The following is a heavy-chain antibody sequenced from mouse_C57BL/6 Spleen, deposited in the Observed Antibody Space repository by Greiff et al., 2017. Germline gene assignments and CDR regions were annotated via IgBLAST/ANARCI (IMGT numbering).Heavy chain of an antibody. D-gene: IGHD2-4*01. CDR3: ARFQDYDYDEAY. CDR2: INPNYGTT. CDR1: GYSFTDYN. Sequence: VQLQQSGPELVKPCASVKISCKASGYSFTDYNMNWVKQSNGKSLEWIGVINPNYGTTSYNQKFKGKATLTVDKSSSTAYMQLNSLTSEDSAAYYCARFQDYDYDEAYWGQGTRVTVSA. V-gene: IGHV1-39*01. J-gene: IGHJ3*01.